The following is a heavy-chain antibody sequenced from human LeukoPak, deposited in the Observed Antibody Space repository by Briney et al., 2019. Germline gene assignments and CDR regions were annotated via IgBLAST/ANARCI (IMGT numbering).Heavy chain of an antibody. V-gene: IGHV4-59*01. CDR2: IFYTGST. J-gene: IGHJ4*02. CDR1: GGSFSGYY. CDR3: ARGRSSLGY. D-gene: IGHD6-13*01. Sequence: SETLSLACAVYGGSFSGYYWSWIRQAPGKGLESIGYIFYTGSTDYNPSLKSRVTISLDTSKNQFFLKLSSVTAADTAVYYCARGRSSLGYWGQGTLVTVSS.